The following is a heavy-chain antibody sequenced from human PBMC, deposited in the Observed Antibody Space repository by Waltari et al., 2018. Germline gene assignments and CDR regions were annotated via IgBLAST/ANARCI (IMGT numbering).Heavy chain of an antibody. CDR1: GYTFTSYA. CDR2: SNTNTGHP. D-gene: IGHD6-6*01. Sequence: QVQLVQSGSELKKPGASVKVSCKASGYTFTSYAMNWVRQAPGQGLEWMGWSNTNTGHPTYAQGFTGRFVFSLDTAVSTAYLQISSRKAEDTAVYYCARGRIAARAINWYFDLWGRGTLVTVSS. J-gene: IGHJ2*01. V-gene: IGHV7-4-1*02. CDR3: ARGRIAARAINWYFDL.